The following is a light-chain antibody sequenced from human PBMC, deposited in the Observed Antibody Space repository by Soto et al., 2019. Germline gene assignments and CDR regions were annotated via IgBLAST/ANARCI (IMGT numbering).Light chain of an antibody. CDR2: AVS. CDR3: SSYTSSSTLEVV. J-gene: IGLJ2*01. Sequence: QSALTQPASVSGSPGQSITISCTGTSSDVGGYNYVSWYQQHPGKAPKLMIYAVSNRPSGVSNRFSGSQSGNTASLTISGLQAEDEADYYCSSYTSSSTLEVVFGGGTKVTVL. V-gene: IGLV2-14*01. CDR1: SSDVGGYNY.